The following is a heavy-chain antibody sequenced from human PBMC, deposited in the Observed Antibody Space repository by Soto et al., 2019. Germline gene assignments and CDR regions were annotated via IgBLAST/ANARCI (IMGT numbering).Heavy chain of an antibody. CDR1: GGSISSYY. CDR3: ARSTYYDYIWGSYISDAFDI. CDR2: IYYSGST. D-gene: IGHD3-16*01. Sequence: SETLSLTCTVSGGSISSYYWSWIRQPPGKGLEWIGYIYYSGSTNYNPSLKSRVTISVDTSKNQFSLKLSSVTAADTAVYYCARSTYYDYIWGSYISDAFDIWGQGTMVT. J-gene: IGHJ3*02. V-gene: IGHV4-59*01.